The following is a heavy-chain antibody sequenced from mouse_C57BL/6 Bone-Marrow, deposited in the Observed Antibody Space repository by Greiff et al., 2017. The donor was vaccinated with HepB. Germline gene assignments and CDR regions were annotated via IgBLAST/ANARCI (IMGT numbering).Heavy chain of an antibody. V-gene: IGHV3-6*01. D-gene: IGHD1-1*01. CDR1: GYSITSGYY. Sequence: ESGPGLVKPSQPLSLTCSVTGYSITSGYYWNWIRQFPGNKLEWMGYISYDGSNNYNPSLKNRISITRDTSKNQFFLKLNSVTTEDTATYYCARAGDYGSSFDYWGQGTTLTVSS. CDR2: ISYDGSN. J-gene: IGHJ2*01. CDR3: ARAGDYGSSFDY.